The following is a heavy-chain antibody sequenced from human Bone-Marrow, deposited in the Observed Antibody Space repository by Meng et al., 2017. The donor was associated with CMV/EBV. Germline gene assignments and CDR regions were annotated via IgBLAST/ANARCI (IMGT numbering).Heavy chain of an antibody. V-gene: IGHV1-2*02. J-gene: IGHJ4*02. CDR3: ARGPSRLYQLLYGLDY. CDR1: GYTFTGYY. Sequence: ASVKVSCKASGYTFTGYYMHWVRQAPGQGLEWMGWINPNSGGTNYAQKFQGRVTMTRDTSISTAYMELSRLRSDDTAVYYCARGPSRLYQLLYGLDYWGQGTLVTVAS. D-gene: IGHD2-2*02. CDR2: INPNSGGT.